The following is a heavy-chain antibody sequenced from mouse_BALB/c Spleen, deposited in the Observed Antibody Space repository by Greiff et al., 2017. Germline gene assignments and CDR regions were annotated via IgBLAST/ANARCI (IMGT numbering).Heavy chain of an antibody. CDR1: GFNIKDYY. CDR3: ASITTATY. D-gene: IGHD1-2*01. J-gene: IGHJ3*01. CDR2: IDPENGNT. Sequence: EVKLMESGAELVRPGALVKLSCKASGFNIKDYYMHWVKQRPEQGLEWIGWIDPENGNTIYDPKFQGKASITADTSSNTAYLQLSSLTSEDTAVYYCASITTATYWGQGTLVTVSA. V-gene: IGHV14-1*02.